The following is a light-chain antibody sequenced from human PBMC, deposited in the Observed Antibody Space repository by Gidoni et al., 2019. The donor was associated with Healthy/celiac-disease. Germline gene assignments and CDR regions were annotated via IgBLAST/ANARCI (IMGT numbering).Light chain of an antibody. Sequence: EIVLTQSPGTLSLSPGERATLSCRASQSVSSSYLAWYQQNPGQAPRLLIYGASSSATGIPDRFSGIGSGTDFTLTISRLVPEDFAVYYCQQYGSSPCTFGQGTKVEIK. CDR1: QSVSSSY. V-gene: IGKV3-20*01. CDR2: GAS. J-gene: IGKJ1*01. CDR3: QQYGSSPCT.